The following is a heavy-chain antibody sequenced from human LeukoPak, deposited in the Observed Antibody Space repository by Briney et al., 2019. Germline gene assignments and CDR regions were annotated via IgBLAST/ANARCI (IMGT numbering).Heavy chain of an antibody. D-gene: IGHD5-18*01. J-gene: IGHJ4*02. Sequence: SGPALVKPTQTLTLTCTFSGFSLSTSRMRVSWIRQPLGKALEWLARIDWDDDKFYSTSLKTRLTISKDTSKNQVVLTMTNMDPVDTATYYCARTTYSYGAQTLDYWGQGTLVTVSS. CDR2: IDWDDDK. V-gene: IGHV2-70*04. CDR1: GFSLSTSRMR. CDR3: ARTTYSYGAQTLDY.